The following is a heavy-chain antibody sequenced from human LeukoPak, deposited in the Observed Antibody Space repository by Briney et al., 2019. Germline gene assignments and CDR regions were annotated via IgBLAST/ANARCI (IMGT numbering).Heavy chain of an antibody. CDR3: ARDSVAVAGTPFDY. Sequence: SVKVSCKASGGTFSSYAISWVRQAPGQGLEWMGRIIPILGIANYAQKFQGRVTITADKSTSTAYMELSSLRSEDTAVYYCARDSVAVAGTPFDYWGQGTLVPVSS. V-gene: IGHV1-69*04. CDR2: IIPILGIA. CDR1: GGTFSSYA. D-gene: IGHD6-19*01. J-gene: IGHJ4*02.